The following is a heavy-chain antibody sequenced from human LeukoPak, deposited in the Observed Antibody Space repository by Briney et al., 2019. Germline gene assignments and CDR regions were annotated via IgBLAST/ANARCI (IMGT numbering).Heavy chain of an antibody. CDR1: GFTFSSCA. CDR3: ARKFNSDISEYWFEFDH. D-gene: IGHD3-22*01. Sequence: TGGSLRLSCAASGFTFSSCAMTWVRQVPGKGLEWVSGISGSGISTYYADSVKGRFTISRDNSKNTLFLQKDSLRAEDTAIYYCARKFNSDISEYWFEFDHWGLGTLVTVSS. V-gene: IGHV3-23*01. CDR2: ISGSGIST. J-gene: IGHJ4*02.